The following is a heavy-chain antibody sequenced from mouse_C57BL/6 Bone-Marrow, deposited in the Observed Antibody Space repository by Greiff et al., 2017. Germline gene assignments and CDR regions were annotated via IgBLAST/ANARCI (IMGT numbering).Heavy chain of an antibody. CDR1: GYSITSGYY. V-gene: IGHV3-6*01. CDR3: ARGLLDFDY. D-gene: IGHD1-2*01. CDR2: ISYDGSN. J-gene: IGHJ2*01. Sequence: EVQLQESGPGLVKPSQSLSLTCSVTGYSITSGYYWNWIRQLPGNKLEWMGYISYDGSNNYNPSFKNRISITRDPSKTQFFLKLNSVTTEDAATYYCARGLLDFDYWGQGTTLTVSS.